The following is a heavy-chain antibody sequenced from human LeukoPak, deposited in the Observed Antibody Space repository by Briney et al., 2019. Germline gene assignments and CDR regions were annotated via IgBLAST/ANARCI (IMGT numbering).Heavy chain of an antibody. CDR1: GFTFSNYY. CDR3: AGENSHGGGWYGDD. D-gene: IGHD6-19*01. Sequence: GGSLRLSCVASGFTFSNYYMSWFRQAPGKGLEWLSYITSSGRTKDYADSVKGRFTMSRDNARNSLYLQLDSLRAEDTTVYYCAGENSHGGGWYGDDWGQGTLVTVSS. CDR2: ITSSGRTK. J-gene: IGHJ4*02. V-gene: IGHV3-11*01.